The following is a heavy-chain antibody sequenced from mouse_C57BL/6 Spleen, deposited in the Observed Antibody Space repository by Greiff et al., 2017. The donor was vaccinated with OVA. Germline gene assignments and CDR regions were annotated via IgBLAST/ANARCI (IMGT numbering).Heavy chain of an antibody. CDR2: ILPGSGST. J-gene: IGHJ2*01. CDR1: GYTFTGYW. CDR3: ARRYDGSTFFDY. Sequence: QVQLKQSGAELMKPGASVKLSCKATGYTFTGYWIEWVKQRPGHGLEWIGEILPGSGSTNYNEKFKGKATFTADPSSNTAYMQLSSLTTEDSAAYYCARRYDGSTFFDYWGQGTTLTVSS. D-gene: IGHD1-1*01. V-gene: IGHV1-9*01.